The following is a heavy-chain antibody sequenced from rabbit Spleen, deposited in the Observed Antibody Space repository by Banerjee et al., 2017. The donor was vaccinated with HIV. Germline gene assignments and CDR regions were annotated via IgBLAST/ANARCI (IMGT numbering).Heavy chain of an antibody. CDR2: INAATAKP. Sequence: QEQLVESGGGLVQPGGSLKLPCKASGFYFSARDVMCVVRQAPGKGLEWIACINAATAKPVYATWAKGRFTISRTSSTTVTLRMTSLTAADRATYFCARDLVGVIGWNFYLWGPGTLVTVS. D-gene: IGHD1-1*01. J-gene: IGHJ4*01. V-gene: IGHV1S45*01. CDR3: ARDLVGVIGWNFYL. CDR1: GFYFSARDV.